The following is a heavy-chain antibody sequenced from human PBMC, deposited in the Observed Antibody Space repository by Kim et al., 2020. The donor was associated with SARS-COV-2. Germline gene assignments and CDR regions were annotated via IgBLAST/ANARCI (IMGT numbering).Heavy chain of an antibody. CDR2: IYYSGST. J-gene: IGHJ4*02. CDR3: ARHVGRLFIAAAPYYFDY. D-gene: IGHD6-13*01. CDR1: GGSISSSSSYY. V-gene: IGHV4-39*01. Sequence: SETLSLTCTVSGGSISSSSSYYWGWIRQPPGKGLEWIGSIYYSGSTYYNPSLKSRVTISVDTSKNQYSLKLSSVTAADTAVYYCARHVGRLFIAAAPYYFDYWGQGTLVTVSS.